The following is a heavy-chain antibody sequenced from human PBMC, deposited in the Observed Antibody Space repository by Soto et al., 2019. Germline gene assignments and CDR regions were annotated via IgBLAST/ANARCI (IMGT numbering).Heavy chain of an antibody. J-gene: IGHJ1*01. CDR1: GFNFANFG. V-gene: IGHV3-30*18. Sequence: PGGSLRLSXVGSGFNFANFGIQWIRQAPGKGLEWVAIISRDGRGEAFADSVKGRFAISKDNSKNTVYLQMTGLRSDDTAVYYRAKEENQNYDVDHWGQGTLVTVSS. D-gene: IGHD3-3*01. CDR2: ISRDGRGE. CDR3: AKEENQNYDVDH.